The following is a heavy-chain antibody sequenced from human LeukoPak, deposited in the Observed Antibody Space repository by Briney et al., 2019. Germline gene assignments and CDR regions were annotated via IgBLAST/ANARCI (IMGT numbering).Heavy chain of an antibody. CDR3: ARPGSGYSSGAWFDP. Sequence: GGSLRLSCAASGFTVSSNYMSWVRQAPGKGLEWVSVIYSGGSTYYADSVKGRFTISRDNSKNTLYLQMNSLRAEDTAVYYCARPGSGYSSGAWFDPWGQGTLVTVSS. CDR1: GFTVSSNY. D-gene: IGHD3-22*01. V-gene: IGHV3-66*04. J-gene: IGHJ5*02. CDR2: IYSGGST.